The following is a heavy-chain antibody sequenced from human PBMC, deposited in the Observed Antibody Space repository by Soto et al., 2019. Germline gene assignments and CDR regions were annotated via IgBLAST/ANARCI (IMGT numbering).Heavy chain of an antibody. Sequence: GSLRLSCXASGFTFSSYEMNWVRQAPGKGLEWVSYISSSGSTIYYADSVKGRFTISRDNAKNSLYLQMNSLRAEDTAVYYCARAPDLYSSGPFDYWGQGTLVTVS. CDR1: GFTFSSYE. V-gene: IGHV3-48*03. CDR2: ISSSGSTI. J-gene: IGHJ4*02. D-gene: IGHD6-19*01. CDR3: ARAPDLYSSGPFDY.